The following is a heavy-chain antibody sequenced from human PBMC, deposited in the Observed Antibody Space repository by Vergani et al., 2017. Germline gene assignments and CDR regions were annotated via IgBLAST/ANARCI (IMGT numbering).Heavy chain of an antibody. CDR3: ARDCTSGGCPENYGMDV. Sequence: EVQLVESGGGLVKPGGSLRLSCAASGFTFSSYSMNWVRQAPGKGLEWVSSISSSSSYMYYADSVKGRFTISRDNTNNSLFLQLRSLRAEDAAVYYCARDCTSGGCPENYGMDVWGQGATVTVSS. J-gene: IGHJ6*02. CDR1: GFTFSSYS. V-gene: IGHV3-21*06. D-gene: IGHD2-8*01. CDR2: ISSSSSYM.